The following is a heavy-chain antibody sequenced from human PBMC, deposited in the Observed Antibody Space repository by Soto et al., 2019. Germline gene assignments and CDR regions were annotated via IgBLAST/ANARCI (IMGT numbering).Heavy chain of an antibody. CDR2: ISPYNDYT. V-gene: IGHV1-18*01. Sequence: QVHLVQSGGEVKKPGASVKVFCKTSGYTFSSYGVNWVRQAPGRGLEWMGLISPYNDYTYYAQKFQDRVRMTTDTSTKTDYMELRSLRSDDTAVYYCGRGGSWDRSGSRHYHYYGIDVWGQGTTGIVSS. CDR1: GYTFSSYG. CDR3: GRGGSWDRSGSRHYHYYGIDV. D-gene: IGHD3-22*01. J-gene: IGHJ6*01.